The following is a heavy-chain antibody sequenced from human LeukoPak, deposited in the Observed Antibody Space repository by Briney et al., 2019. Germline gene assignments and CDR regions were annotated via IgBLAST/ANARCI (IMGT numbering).Heavy chain of an antibody. J-gene: IGHJ5*02. CDR2: FNGNGGGT. Sequence: ASVKVSCKTTGHNLSVYHVHWVRQAPGHGLEWMGWFNGNGGGTKYAQKFQGRVTMTRDTSISTAYMELSRLRSDDTAVYYCARSPRRDGYNFYHWFDPWGQGTLVTVSS. CDR3: ARSPRRDGYNFYHWFDP. D-gene: IGHD5-24*01. V-gene: IGHV1-2*02. CDR1: GHNLSVYH.